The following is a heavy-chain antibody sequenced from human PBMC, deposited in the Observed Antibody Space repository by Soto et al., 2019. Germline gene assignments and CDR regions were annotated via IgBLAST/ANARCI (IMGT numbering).Heavy chain of an antibody. D-gene: IGHD5-12*01. Sequence: LRLSCAASGFTFSSYGMHWVRQAPGKGLEWVAVIWYDGSNKYYADSVKGRFTISRDNSKNTLYLQMNSLRAEDTAVYYCARCSGGYTYYYGMDVWGQGTTVTVSS. J-gene: IGHJ6*02. CDR3: ARCSGGYTYYYGMDV. V-gene: IGHV3-33*01. CDR1: GFTFSSYG. CDR2: IWYDGSNK.